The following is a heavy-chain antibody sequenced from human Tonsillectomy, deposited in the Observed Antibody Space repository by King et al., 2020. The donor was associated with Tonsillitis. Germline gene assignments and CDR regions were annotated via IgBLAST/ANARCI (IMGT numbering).Heavy chain of an antibody. D-gene: IGHD7-27*01. CDR2: IHDNVGST. Sequence: VQLVESGGGLVQPGGSLRLSCAASGFTFSSYSVSWVRQAPGKGLEWVPTIHDNVGSTHYADSGKGRFTNSSDNSKNTLYLQINSLRAEDTAVYYCAKDSLGSNFDYWGQGTLVTVSS. J-gene: IGHJ4*02. CDR1: GFTFSSYS. V-gene: IGHV3-23*04. CDR3: AKDSLGSNFDY.